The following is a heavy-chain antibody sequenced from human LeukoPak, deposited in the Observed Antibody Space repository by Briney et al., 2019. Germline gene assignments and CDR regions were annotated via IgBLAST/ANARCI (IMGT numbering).Heavy chain of an antibody. D-gene: IGHD6-13*01. Sequence: GGSLRLSCAASQFIFNNYAMSWVRQAPGKGLEWVAVIWYDGSNKYYADSVKGRFTISRDNSKNTLYLQMNSLRAEDTAVYYCAPQQLPYYYGMDVWGQGTTVTVSS. CDR3: APQQLPYYYGMDV. J-gene: IGHJ6*02. V-gene: IGHV3-33*08. CDR2: IWYDGSNK. CDR1: QFIFNNYA.